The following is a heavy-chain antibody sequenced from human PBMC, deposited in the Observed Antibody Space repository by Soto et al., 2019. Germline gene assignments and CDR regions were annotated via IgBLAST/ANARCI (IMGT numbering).Heavy chain of an antibody. CDR1: GGSISSYY. CDR2: IYTSGST. CDR3: ARSRGGSSPRGDNWFDP. J-gene: IGHJ5*02. Sequence: QVHLKEPGPGLVKPSETLSLTGTVSGGSISSYYWSWIRQPPGKGLGWIGRIYTSGSTNYNPSLKSRVTMSVDTSKNQFSLKLSSVTAADTAVYYCARSRGGSSPRGDNWFDPWGQGTLVTVSS. V-gene: IGHV4-4*07. D-gene: IGHD6-6*01.